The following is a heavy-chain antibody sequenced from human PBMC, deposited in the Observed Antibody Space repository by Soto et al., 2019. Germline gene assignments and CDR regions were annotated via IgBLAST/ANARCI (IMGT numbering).Heavy chain of an antibody. CDR3: ARAAVKTSPATGGSDFDY. D-gene: IGHD6-25*01. CDR1: GESFXGYY. V-gene: IGHV4-34*01. CDR2: INHSGST. J-gene: IGHJ4*02. Sequence: PSETLSLTCSVYGESFXGYYWSWIRQPPGKGLEWIGEINHSGSTNYNPSLKSRVTISVDTSKNQFSLKLSSVTAADTAVYYCARAAVKTSPATGGSDFDYWGQGTLVTVSS.